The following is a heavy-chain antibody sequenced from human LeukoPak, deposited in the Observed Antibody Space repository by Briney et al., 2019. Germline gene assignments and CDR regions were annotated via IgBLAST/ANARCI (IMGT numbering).Heavy chain of an antibody. Sequence: GGSLRLSCAASGFSFSDYAMTRVRQAPGKGLEWVSVIGGDSGGIQYADSVKGRFSISRDNSKNTLYLQMNSLRAEDTAVYYCARGGAAHWGQGTLVTVSS. CDR3: ARGGAAH. CDR2: IGGDSGGI. J-gene: IGHJ4*02. D-gene: IGHD1-26*01. V-gene: IGHV3-23*01. CDR1: GFSFSDYA.